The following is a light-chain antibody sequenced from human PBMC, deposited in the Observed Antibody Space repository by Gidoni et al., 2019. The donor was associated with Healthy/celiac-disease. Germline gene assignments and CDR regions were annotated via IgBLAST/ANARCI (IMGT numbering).Light chain of an antibody. CDR2: KAS. Sequence: DIQMTQSPSTLSASVGVRVTITCRASQSISSWLAWCQQKPGKAPNLLIYKASSLESGVPSRFSGSGSGTEFTLTISSLQPDDFATYYCQQYNSYSCSFGQXTKLEIK. CDR3: QQYNSYSCS. V-gene: IGKV1-5*03. J-gene: IGKJ2*04. CDR1: QSISSW.